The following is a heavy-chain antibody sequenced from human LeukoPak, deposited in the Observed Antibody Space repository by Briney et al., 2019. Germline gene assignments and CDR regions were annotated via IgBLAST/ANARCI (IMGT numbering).Heavy chain of an antibody. J-gene: IGHJ4*02. CDR2: INPNSGGT. Sequence: ASVKVSCKASGDTFTSYDFNWVRQAPGQGLEWMGWINPNSGGTNYAQKFQGRVTMTRDTSISTAYMELSRLRSDDAAVYYCARVLKWSAIDYWGQGTLVTVSS. D-gene: IGHD3-3*01. CDR3: ARVLKWSAIDY. V-gene: IGHV1-2*02. CDR1: GDTFTSYD.